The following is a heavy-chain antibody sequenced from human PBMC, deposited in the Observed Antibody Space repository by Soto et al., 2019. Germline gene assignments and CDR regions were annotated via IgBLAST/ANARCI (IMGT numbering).Heavy chain of an antibody. J-gene: IGHJ6*02. V-gene: IGHV1-8*01. CDR2: MNPNSGNT. D-gene: IGHD1-7*01. CDR3: ARAHHTDYSWNYPHYYYYYGMDV. CDR1: GYTFTSYD. Sequence: ASVKVSCKASGYTFTSYDINWVRQATGQGLEWMGWMNPNSGNTGYAQKFQGRVTMTRNTSISTAYMELSSLRSEDTAVYYCARAHHTDYSWNYPHYYYYYGMDVWGQGTTVTVSS.